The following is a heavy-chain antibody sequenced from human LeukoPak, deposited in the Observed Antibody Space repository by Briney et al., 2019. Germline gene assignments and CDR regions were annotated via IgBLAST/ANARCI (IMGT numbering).Heavy chain of an antibody. V-gene: IGHV4-4*07. Sequence: SETLSLTCTVSGGSISSYYWSWIRQPAGKGLEWIGRIYTSGSTNYNPSLKSRVTMSVDTSKNQFSLKLSSVTAADTAVYYCARANRIAAAGIHYYYYYMDVWGKGTTVTVSS. CDR1: GGSISSYY. D-gene: IGHD6-13*01. CDR2: IYTSGST. J-gene: IGHJ6*03. CDR3: ARANRIAAAGIHYYYYYMDV.